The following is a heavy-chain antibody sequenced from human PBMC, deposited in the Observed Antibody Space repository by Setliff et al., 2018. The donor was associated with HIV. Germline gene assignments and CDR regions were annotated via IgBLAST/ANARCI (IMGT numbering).Heavy chain of an antibody. CDR3: ARGKYSSSPPFDY. D-gene: IGHD6-6*01. CDR2: IIPTFGTP. CDR1: GDTFTSHA. J-gene: IGHJ4*02. V-gene: IGHV1-69*13. Sequence: SVKVSCKASGDTFTSHAISWVRQAPGQGLERMGGIIPTFGTPNYAQKFKGRLTITADESTSTVYMELSSLRSEDTAVYYCARGKYSSSPPFDYWGQGTLVTVSS.